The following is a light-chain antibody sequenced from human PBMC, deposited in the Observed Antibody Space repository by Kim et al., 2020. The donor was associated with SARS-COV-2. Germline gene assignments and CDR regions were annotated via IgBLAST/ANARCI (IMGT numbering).Light chain of an antibody. J-gene: IGLJ2*01. Sequence: SPGQTASITCSGDKLGDKYACWYQQRPGQSPVLVIYQDSKRPSGIPERFSGSNSGNTATLTISGTQAMDEADYYCQAWDSSTAVFGGGTQLTVL. CDR3: QAWDSSTAV. CDR2: QDS. CDR1: KLGDKY. V-gene: IGLV3-1*01.